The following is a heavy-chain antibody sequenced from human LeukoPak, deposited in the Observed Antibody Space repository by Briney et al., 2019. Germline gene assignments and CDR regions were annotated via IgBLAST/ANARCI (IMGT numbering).Heavy chain of an antibody. CDR2: ISGSGVNT. Sequence: GGSLRLSCAAPGLTFSSYAMTWVRQAPGKGLEWVSAISGSGVNTYYADSVKGRFTISRDKSKNTVYLQMNSLRAEDTAVFYCARSRYSNSWLFDYWGQGTLVTVSS. CDR1: GLTFSSYA. CDR3: ARSRYSNSWLFDY. D-gene: IGHD6-13*01. V-gene: IGHV3-23*01. J-gene: IGHJ4*02.